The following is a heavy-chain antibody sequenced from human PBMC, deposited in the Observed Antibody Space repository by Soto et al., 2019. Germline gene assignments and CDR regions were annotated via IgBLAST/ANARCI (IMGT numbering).Heavy chain of an antibody. Sequence: QVQVQESGPGLVEPSQTLFPICTVSGASITSGDHYWTWIRQHPGGALEWLGYTHYSGRTYYNPSVKSRVAVSLDPAKNHFSLMLSAVTAAYTAIYYCAIELRGRLLGWNCFDPWGQVTLVTFS. V-gene: IGHV4-31*03. D-gene: IGHD2-15*01. J-gene: IGHJ5*02. CDR2: THYSGRT. CDR3: AIELRGRLLGWNCFDP. CDR1: GASITSGDHY.